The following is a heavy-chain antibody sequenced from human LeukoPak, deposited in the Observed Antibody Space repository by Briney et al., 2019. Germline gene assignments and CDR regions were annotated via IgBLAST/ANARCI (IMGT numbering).Heavy chain of an antibody. V-gene: IGHV5-10-1*01. CDR1: GYSFTSYW. Sequence: GESLKISCKGSGYSFTSYWISWVRQMPGKGLEWIGRIDPSDSYTNYSPSFQGHVTISAEKSISTAYRKWSSLKASDTAMYYCARPYSSGWYVAFDIWGQGTMVTVSS. D-gene: IGHD6-19*01. CDR2: IDPSDSYT. J-gene: IGHJ3*02. CDR3: ARPYSSGWYVAFDI.